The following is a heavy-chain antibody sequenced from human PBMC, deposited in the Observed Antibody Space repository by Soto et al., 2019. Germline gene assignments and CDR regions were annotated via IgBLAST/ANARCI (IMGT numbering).Heavy chain of an antibody. V-gene: IGHV1-69*06. J-gene: IGHJ4*02. D-gene: IGHD3-9*01. CDR3: ARSAPNATYYDILTGYPYYFDY. CDR2: IIPIFGTA. CDR1: GGTFSSYA. Sequence: QVQLVQSGAEVKKPGSSVKVSCKASGGTFSSYAISWVRQAPGQGLEWMGGIIPIFGTANYAQKFQGRVTITADKSTSTAYMELRSLRSEDTAVYYCARSAPNATYYDILTGYPYYFDYWGQGPLVTVSS.